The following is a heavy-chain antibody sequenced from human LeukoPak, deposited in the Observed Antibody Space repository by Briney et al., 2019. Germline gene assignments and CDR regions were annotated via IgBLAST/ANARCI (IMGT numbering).Heavy chain of an antibody. Sequence: SGGSLRLSCAASGFAVSSNYMTWVRQAPGKGLEWVSIIYSGGNTNFADSVKGRFTISRDNSKNTLFLQMNSLRAEDTAVYYCARGLNWFDPWGRGTLVTVSS. CDR1: GFAVSSNY. CDR3: ARGLNWFDP. J-gene: IGHJ5*02. V-gene: IGHV3-66*01. CDR2: IYSGGNT.